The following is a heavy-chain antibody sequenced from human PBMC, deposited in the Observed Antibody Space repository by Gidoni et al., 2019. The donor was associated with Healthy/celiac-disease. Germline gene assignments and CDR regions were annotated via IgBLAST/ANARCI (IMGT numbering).Heavy chain of an antibody. V-gene: IGHV4-61*01. CDR3: GSGGWGTDY. CDR2: IYDSGST. J-gene: IGHJ4*02. Sequence: VQLQDWGPGLVKHSETLSTTCTASGCSVSSGSYYWSGNRQPPGKGREWIGHIYDSGSTNYNPSLKSRVTISVDPSKIQFSLKLGSVTAADTAVYDCGSGGWGTDYWGQGTLVTVSS. D-gene: IGHD3-16*01. CDR1: GCSVSSGSYY.